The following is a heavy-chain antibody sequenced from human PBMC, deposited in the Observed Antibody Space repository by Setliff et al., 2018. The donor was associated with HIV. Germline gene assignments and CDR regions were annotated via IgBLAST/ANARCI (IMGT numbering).Heavy chain of an antibody. D-gene: IGHD3-10*01. CDR2: ISWNSGRI. CDR3: AKEYYGSESRYYYYYYMDV. Sequence: SLRLSCAVSGFTFDDYAMHWVRQVPGKGLEWVSSISWNSGRIGYADSVKGRFTISRDNAKKSLYLQMNSLRVEDTALYYCAKEYYGSESRYYYYYYMDVWGKGTTVTVSS. CDR1: GFTFDDYA. J-gene: IGHJ6*03. V-gene: IGHV3-9*01.